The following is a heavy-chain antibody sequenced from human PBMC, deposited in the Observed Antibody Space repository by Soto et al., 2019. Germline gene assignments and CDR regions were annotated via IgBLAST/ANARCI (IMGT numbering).Heavy chain of an antibody. D-gene: IGHD3-3*01. CDR2: IGPESGAT. Sequence: ASVKVSCKASGYSFTGHYIHWVRQAPEQGPEWMGEIGPESGATRYAQKLQARVTTTMDTSLTTVYMELNNQMPDDTAIYYVWSSRSGQIVVFYCAQGTPVTVSS. CDR3: WSSRSGQIVVFY. V-gene: IGHV1-2*02. CDR1: GYSFTGHY. J-gene: IGHJ4*02.